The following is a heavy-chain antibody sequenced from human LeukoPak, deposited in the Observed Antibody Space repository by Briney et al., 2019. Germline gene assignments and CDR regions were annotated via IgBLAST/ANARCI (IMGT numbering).Heavy chain of an antibody. CDR2: ITGGGETT. Sequence: GGSLRLSCTASGFTFRSYAMSWVRQAPGKGLAWVSLITGGGETTYYGDSVTGRFTISRDNSKNTLYLQMNSLRAEDTAVYYCAKGAYYYDSSGYYYFDYWGQGTLVTVSS. CDR3: AKGAYYYDSSGYYYFDY. D-gene: IGHD3-22*01. CDR1: GFTFRSYA. V-gene: IGHV3-23*01. J-gene: IGHJ4*02.